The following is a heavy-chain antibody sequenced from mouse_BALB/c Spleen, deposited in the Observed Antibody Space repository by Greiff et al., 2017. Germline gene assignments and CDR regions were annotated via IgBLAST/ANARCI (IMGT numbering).Heavy chain of an antibody. Sequence: QVQLQQSGPGLVQPSQSLSITCTVSGFSLTSYGVHWVRQSPGKGLEWLGVIWSGGSTDYNAAFISRLSISKDNSKSQVFFKMNSLQANDTAIYYCARRSLRPDGYAMDYWGQGTSVTVSS. D-gene: IGHD6-1*01. CDR1: GFSLTSYG. V-gene: IGHV2-2*02. CDR2: IWSGGST. CDR3: ARRSLRPDGYAMDY. J-gene: IGHJ4*01.